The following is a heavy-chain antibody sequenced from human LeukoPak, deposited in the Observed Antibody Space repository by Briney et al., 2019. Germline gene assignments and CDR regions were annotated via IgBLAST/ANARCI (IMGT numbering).Heavy chain of an antibody. CDR3: ARGSSSGYSLPSDY. J-gene: IGHJ4*02. D-gene: IGHD3-22*01. Sequence: PGGSLRLSCAASGFTFSSYSMNWVRQAPGKGLEWVSYISSSSSTIYYADSVKGRFTISRDNAKNSLYLQMNSLRDEDTAVYYCARGSSSGYSLPSDYWGQGTLVTVSS. CDR2: ISSSSSTI. CDR1: GFTFSSYS. V-gene: IGHV3-48*02.